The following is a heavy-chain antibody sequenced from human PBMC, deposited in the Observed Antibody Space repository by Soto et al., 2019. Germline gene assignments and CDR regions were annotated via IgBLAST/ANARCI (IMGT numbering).Heavy chain of an antibody. V-gene: IGHV1-46*03. J-gene: IGHJ4*02. CDR2: INPSGGST. CDR3: ARESGITGTTGFRLTDY. Sequence: GASVKVSCKASGYTFTSYYMHWVRQAPGQGLEWMGIINPSGGSTSYAQKFQGRVTMTRDTSTSTVYMELSSLRSEDTAVYYCARESGITGTTGFRLTDYWGQGTLVTVSS. CDR1: GYTFTSYY. D-gene: IGHD1-7*01.